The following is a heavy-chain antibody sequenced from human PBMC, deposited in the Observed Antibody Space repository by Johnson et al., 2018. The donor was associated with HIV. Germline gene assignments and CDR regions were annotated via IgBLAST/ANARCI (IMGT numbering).Heavy chain of an antibody. J-gene: IGHJ3*02. CDR3: AKVLSSWPPDSRDACDI. CDR1: GFTFSSYT. CDR2: ISYYGSNK. Sequence: QMQLVESGGGVVQPGRSLRLSCAASGFTFSSYTIHWVRQAPGKGLEWVAVISYYGSNKYYADSVNGRFTISRDNSKKTLYLQMNSLRAEDTAVYYCAKVLSSWPPDSRDACDIWGQGTMVTVSS. V-gene: IGHV3-30*04. D-gene: IGHD2/OR15-2a*01.